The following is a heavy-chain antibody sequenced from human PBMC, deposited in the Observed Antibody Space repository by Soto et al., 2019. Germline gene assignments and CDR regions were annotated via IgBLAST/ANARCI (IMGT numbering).Heavy chain of an antibody. CDR1: GGSISSGGYS. CDR3: ASARGIAAAGTSYDY. CDR2: NYHSGST. Sequence: QLQLQESGSGLVKPSQTLSLTCAVSGGSISSGGYSWSWIRQPPGKGLEWIGYNYHSGSTYYNPSLKSRVTISVDRSKNQFSLKLSSVTAADTAVYYCASARGIAAAGTSYDYWGQGTLVTVSS. D-gene: IGHD6-13*01. J-gene: IGHJ4*02. V-gene: IGHV4-30-2*01.